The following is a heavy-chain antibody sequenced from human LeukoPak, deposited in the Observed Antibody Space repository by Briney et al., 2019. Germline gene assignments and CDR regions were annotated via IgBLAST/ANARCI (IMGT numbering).Heavy chain of an antibody. CDR1: GGSIATSSSY. V-gene: IGHV4-39*01. J-gene: IGHJ4*02. CDR3: ARSVGRIMFASGGIITPYFFDH. CDR2: IYYTGST. Sequence: PSETLSLTCTVSGGSIATSSSYWGWIRQPPGKGLEWVGSIYYTGSTSYSPSLKSRVAISVDTSDNQFSLKLSSVTATDTAVYYCARSVGRIMFASGGIITPYFFDHWGQGSLVTVSS. D-gene: IGHD3-16*02.